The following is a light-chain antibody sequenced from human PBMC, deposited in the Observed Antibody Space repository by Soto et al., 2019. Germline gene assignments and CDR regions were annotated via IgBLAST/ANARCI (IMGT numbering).Light chain of an antibody. J-gene: IGKJ1*01. V-gene: IGKV3-20*01. CDR2: AAS. Sequence: VLTQSPGTLCLSPGERAILSCRASQSVSSSYLAWYPPTPGQAPRLLILAASSRETGIPERGSGSGARTECTLTISRPEPEDVEVYDCQQYGSSPRTFGQGTKVDIK. CDR3: QQYGSSPRT. CDR1: QSVSSSY.